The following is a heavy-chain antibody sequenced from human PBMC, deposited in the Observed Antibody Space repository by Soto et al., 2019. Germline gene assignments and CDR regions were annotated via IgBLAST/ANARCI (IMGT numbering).Heavy chain of an antibody. J-gene: IGHJ6*02. CDR2: IYYSGST. CDR1: GGSISSGDYY. CDR3: ATDRDGRMNPTPYYYNGMDV. Sequence: PSETLSLTCTVSGGSISSGDYYWSWIRQPPGKGLEWIGYIYYSGSTYYNPSLKSRATISLDTSNYQFSLKLSSVTAADTAVYYCATDRDGRMNPTPYYYNGMDVWGPGTTVTVSS. D-gene: IGHD1-26*01. V-gene: IGHV4-30-4*02.